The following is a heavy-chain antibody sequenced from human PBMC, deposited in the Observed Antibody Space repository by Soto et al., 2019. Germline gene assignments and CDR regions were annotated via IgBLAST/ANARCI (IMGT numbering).Heavy chain of an antibody. CDR2: IWYDGSNK. J-gene: IGHJ4*02. D-gene: IGHD5-12*01. V-gene: IGHV3-33*01. CDR1: GFTFSSYG. CDR3: ARSKVDIVATIIDY. Sequence: QVQLVESGGGVVQPGRSLRLSCAASGFTFSSYGMHWVRQAPGKGLEWVAVIWYDGSNKYYADSVKGRFTISRDNSKNTLYLQMNSLRAEDTAVYYCARSKVDIVATIIDYWGQGTLVTVSS.